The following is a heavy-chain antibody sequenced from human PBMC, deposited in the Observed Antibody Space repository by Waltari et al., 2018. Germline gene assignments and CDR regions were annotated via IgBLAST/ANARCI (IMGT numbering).Heavy chain of an antibody. D-gene: IGHD6-13*01. J-gene: IGHJ4*02. CDR1: GFPFGGST. CDR2: MRSKPNNSAT. CDR3: TGVAVTGTDF. V-gene: IGHV3-73*01. Sequence: EVQVVESGGGLVQPGGSLTLSCATSGFPFGGSTIHWVRQTSGKCLEWIGRMRSKPNNSATRYTASVEGRFTISRDDSENTAYLQMSSLMTEDTVVYYCTGVAVTGTDFWGQGTLVTVSS.